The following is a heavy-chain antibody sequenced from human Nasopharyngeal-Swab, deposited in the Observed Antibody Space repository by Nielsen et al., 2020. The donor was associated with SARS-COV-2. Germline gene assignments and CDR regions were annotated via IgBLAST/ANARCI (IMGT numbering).Heavy chain of an antibody. V-gene: IGHV3-30*03. CDR2: IAHDASNE. D-gene: IGHD2-21*02. CDR3: ARESVVTGMDDATDI. CDR1: GFTFSSFG. Sequence: GGSLRLSCAASGFTFSSFGMLWVRQAPGKGLEWVAFIAHDASNEYYGDSVKGRFSISRGSSKNTLYLQMNSLRAEDTAVYYCARESVVTGMDDATDIWGQGTMVTVSS. J-gene: IGHJ3*02.